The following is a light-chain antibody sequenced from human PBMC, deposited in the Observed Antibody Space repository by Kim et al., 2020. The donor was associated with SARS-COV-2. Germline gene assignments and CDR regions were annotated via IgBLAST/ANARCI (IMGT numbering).Light chain of an antibody. CDR2: GAS. V-gene: IGKV3-20*01. J-gene: IGKJ2*03. CDR3: QQYGSSPPYS. Sequence: SPGGRATLSGRASQSVSSSYLALYQQKPGQAPRLLIYGASSRATGIPDRFSGSGSGTDFTLTISRLEPEDFAVYYCQQYGSSPPYSFGQGTKLEI. CDR1: QSVSSSY.